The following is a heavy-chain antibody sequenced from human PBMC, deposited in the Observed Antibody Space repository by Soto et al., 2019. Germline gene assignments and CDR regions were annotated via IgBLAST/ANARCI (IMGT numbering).Heavy chain of an antibody. V-gene: IGHV4-59*08. D-gene: IGHD1-26*01. CDR3: ARRWGRTFDY. Sequence: QVQLQESGPGLVKPSETLSLTCTVSGGSISSYYWSWIRQPPGKGLEWIGYIYYSGGTNYNPSLTSRVTISVDTSKNQFSLKLSSVTAADTAVYYCARRWGRTFDYWGQGTLVTVSS. CDR1: GGSISSYY. CDR2: IYYSGGT. J-gene: IGHJ4*02.